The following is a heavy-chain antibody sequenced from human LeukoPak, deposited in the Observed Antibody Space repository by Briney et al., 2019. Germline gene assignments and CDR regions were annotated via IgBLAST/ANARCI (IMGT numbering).Heavy chain of an antibody. Sequence: GGSLRLSCAASGFTFSSYSMNWVRQAPGKGLEWVSSISSSSSYIYYADSVKGRFTISRHNAKNSLYLQMNSLRAEDTAVYYCARELGYSYGFAVWGQGTLVTVSS. D-gene: IGHD5-18*01. CDR2: ISSSSSYI. V-gene: IGHV3-21*01. CDR3: ARELGYSYGFAV. J-gene: IGHJ4*02. CDR1: GFTFSSYS.